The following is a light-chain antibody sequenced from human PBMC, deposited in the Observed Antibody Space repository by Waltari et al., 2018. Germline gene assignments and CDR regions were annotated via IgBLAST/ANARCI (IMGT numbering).Light chain of an antibody. Sequence: ETVMPQSPLSLPVTPGAPASLPCNSSQRLLHSNGYNYLHWYMQKPGEVPQLRFYWGSMGGSGVPDRCSGSGAGTDCTLKSSRVEAEDGGVDGGMQDLQTRTFGQGTKVEIK. CDR3: MQDLQTRT. V-gene: IGKV2-28*01. J-gene: IGKJ1*01. CDR2: WGS. CDR1: QRLLHSNGYNY.